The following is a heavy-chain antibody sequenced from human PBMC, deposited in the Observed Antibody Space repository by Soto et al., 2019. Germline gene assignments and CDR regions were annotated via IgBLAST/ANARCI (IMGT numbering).Heavy chain of an antibody. D-gene: IGHD1-26*01. Sequence: SETLSLTCTVSGGSVSSGSYYWSWIRQPPGKGLEWIGYIYYSGSTNYNPSLKSRVTISVDTSKNQFSLKLSTVTAADTAVYYCARCVGATHYYYDYGMDVWGQGTTVTVSS. J-gene: IGHJ6*02. CDR3: ARCVGATHYYYDYGMDV. V-gene: IGHV4-61*01. CDR1: GGSVSSGSYY. CDR2: IYYSGST.